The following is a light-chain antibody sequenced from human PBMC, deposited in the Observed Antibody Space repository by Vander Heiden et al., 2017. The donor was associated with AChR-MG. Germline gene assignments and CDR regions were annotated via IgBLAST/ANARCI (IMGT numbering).Light chain of an antibody. CDR1: HFISDW. V-gene: IGKV1-5*01. CDR3: QQYNNYPYA. CDR2: DAS. J-gene: IGKJ2*01. Sequence: DIQMTQSPSILSASVGDRVTITCRAGHFISDWLAWYQQKPGKAPKLLIYDASTLESGVPSRFSGSGSGTEFTLTISSLQPDDFATYYCQQYNNYPYAFGQGTKLEI.